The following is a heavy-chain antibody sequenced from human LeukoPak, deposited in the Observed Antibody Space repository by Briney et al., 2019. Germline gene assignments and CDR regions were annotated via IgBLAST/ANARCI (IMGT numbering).Heavy chain of an antibody. CDR2: IKQDGSEK. Sequence: GGSLRLSCAASGLTFSSYWMSWVRQAPGKGLEWVANIKQDGSEKYYVDSVKGRFTISRDNAKNSLYLQMNSLRAEDTAVYYCARDVGGAEYYDFWSGYHDAFDIWGQGTIVTVSS. D-gene: IGHD3-3*01. J-gene: IGHJ3*02. CDR3: ARDVGGAEYYDFWSGYHDAFDI. CDR1: GLTFSSYW. V-gene: IGHV3-7*01.